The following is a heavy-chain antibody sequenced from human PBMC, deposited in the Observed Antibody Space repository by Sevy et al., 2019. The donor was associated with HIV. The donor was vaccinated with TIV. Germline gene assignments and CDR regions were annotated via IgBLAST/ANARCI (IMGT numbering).Heavy chain of an antibody. CDR2: IKSETDGGTT. J-gene: IGHJ4*02. D-gene: IGHD2-8*01. CDR1: GFTFSNAW. Sequence: GGSLRLSCTASGFTFSNAWMTWVRQAPGKGLEWVGRIKSETDGGTTDYATPVKGRFTISRDNSKNTLYLQMNSLKAEDTAVYYCTNNRGYCSNGVCWEYFDYWGQGTLVTVSS. V-gene: IGHV3-15*01. CDR3: TNNRGYCSNGVCWEYFDY.